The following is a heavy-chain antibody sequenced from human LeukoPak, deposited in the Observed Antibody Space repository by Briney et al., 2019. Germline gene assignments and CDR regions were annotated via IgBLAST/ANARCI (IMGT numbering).Heavy chain of an antibody. J-gene: IGHJ4*02. D-gene: IGHD3-3*01. CDR1: GFNFSSYA. V-gene: IGHV3-23*01. CDR3: AKNYDFWSGYLDY. Sequence: GGSLRLSCGASGFNFSSYAMSWVRQATGKGLEGVSAISGSGGSTYYADSVKGRFTISRDNSKNTLYLQMNSLRAEDTAVYYCAKNYDFWSGYLDYWGQGTLVTVSS. CDR2: ISGSGGST.